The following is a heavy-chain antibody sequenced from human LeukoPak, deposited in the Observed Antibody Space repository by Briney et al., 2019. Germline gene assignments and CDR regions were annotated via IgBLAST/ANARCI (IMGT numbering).Heavy chain of an antibody. CDR1: GGSISSGSYD. J-gene: IGHJ4*02. D-gene: IGHD6-6*01. CDR3: AGLELTRIAARPTFYYFDY. Sequence: SQNLSLTCTVSGGSISSGSYDWSWIRQPAGKGLEWIGRIYTSGSTNYNPSLKSRVTISVDTSKNQFSLKLSSVTAADTAVYYCAGLELTRIAARPTFYYFDYWGQGTLVTVSS. V-gene: IGHV4-61*02. CDR2: IYTSGST.